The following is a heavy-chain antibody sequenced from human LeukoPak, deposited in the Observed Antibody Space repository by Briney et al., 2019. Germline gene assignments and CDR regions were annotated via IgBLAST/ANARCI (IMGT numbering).Heavy chain of an antibody. D-gene: IGHD2-15*01. CDR2: ISSSSYR. V-gene: IGHV3-21*01. CDR3: ASVNSGYCSGGSCYSPYYYYYYMDV. Sequence: GGSLRLSCAASGFTFSSYSMNWVRQAPGKGLEWVSSISSSSYRYYADSVEGRFTISRDNAKNSLYLQMNSLRAEDTAVYYCASVNSGYCSGGSCYSPYYYYYYMDVWGKGTTVTVSS. J-gene: IGHJ6*03. CDR1: GFTFSSYS.